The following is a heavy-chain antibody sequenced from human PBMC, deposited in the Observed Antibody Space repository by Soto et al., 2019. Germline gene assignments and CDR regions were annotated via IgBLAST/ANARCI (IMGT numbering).Heavy chain of an antibody. D-gene: IGHD6-19*01. CDR3: QRYSSAWVGPYYFDF. CDR1: GFTFSNYA. Sequence: GGSLRLSCAASGFTFSNYAMSWVRQGPGKGLEWVSGISGSGRTTDYADSVKGRFTISRDNSKNTLYLQMNSLRAEDTAVYYCQRYSSAWVGPYYFDFWGQGTLVTVSS. J-gene: IGHJ4*02. V-gene: IGHV3-23*01. CDR2: ISGSGRTT.